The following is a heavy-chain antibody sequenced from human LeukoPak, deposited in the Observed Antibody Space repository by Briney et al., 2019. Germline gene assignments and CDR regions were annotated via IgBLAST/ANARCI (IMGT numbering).Heavy chain of an antibody. CDR2: INHSGST. V-gene: IGHV4-34*01. D-gene: IGHD6-19*01. Sequence: PSETLSLTCAVYGGSFSGYYWSWIRQPPGKGLEWIGEINHSGSTNYNPSLQSRATISVDKSNNHFSLRLTSVTAADTAVYYCTTNGWYCLDHWGQGALVTVSS. J-gene: IGHJ1*01. CDR3: TTNGWYCLDH. CDR1: GGSFSGYY.